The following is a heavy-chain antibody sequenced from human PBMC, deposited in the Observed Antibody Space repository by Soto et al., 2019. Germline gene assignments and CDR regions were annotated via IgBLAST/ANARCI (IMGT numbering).Heavy chain of an antibody. V-gene: IGHV1-18*01. CDR3: ACISITGTPLNGMDV. Sequence: GASVKVSCKASGYTFTSYGISWVRQAPGQGLEWMGWISAYNGNTNYAQKLQGRVTTTTDTSTSTAYMELRSLRSDDTAVYYCACISITGTPLNGMDVWGKGNTVTVSS. D-gene: IGHD1-7*01. J-gene: IGHJ6*04. CDR1: GYTFTSYG. CDR2: ISAYNGNT.